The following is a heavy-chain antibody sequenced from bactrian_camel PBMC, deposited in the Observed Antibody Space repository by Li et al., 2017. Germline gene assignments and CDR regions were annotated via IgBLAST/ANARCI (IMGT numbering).Heavy chain of an antibody. Sequence: QLVESGGGLVQPGGSLRLSCVASRYAGNIMGWFRQAPGKERVVVSDILENGTTYYADSVKGRFTISQDQDTVYLQMNSLKPEDTAIYTCAAVWAYGGTCRPTAQSSDYGYWGQGTQVTVS. CDR2: ILENGTT. CDR3: AAVWAYGGTCRPTAQSSDYGY. J-gene: IGHJ6*01. V-gene: IGHV3S53*01. D-gene: IGHD6*01. CDR1: RYAGNI.